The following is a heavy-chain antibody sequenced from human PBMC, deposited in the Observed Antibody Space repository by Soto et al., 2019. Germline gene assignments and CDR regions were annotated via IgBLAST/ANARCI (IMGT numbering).Heavy chain of an antibody. CDR1: GYTFTSYA. CDR3: ARDHDGTGTTYGMDV. J-gene: IGHJ6*02. V-gene: IGHV1-3*01. Sequence: ASVKVSCKASGYTFTSYAMHWVRQAPGQRLEWMGWINAGNGNTKYSQKFQGRVTITRDTSASTAYMELSSLRSEDTAVYYCARDHDGTGTTYGMDVWSQGTTVTVSS. D-gene: IGHD1-7*01. CDR2: INAGNGNT.